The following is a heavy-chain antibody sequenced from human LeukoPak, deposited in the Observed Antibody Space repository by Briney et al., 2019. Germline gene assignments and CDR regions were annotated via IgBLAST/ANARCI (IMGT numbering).Heavy chain of an antibody. Sequence: GASVKDSCKASGYTFTSYAMHWVRQAPGQRLEWMGWINAGNGNTKYSQKFQGRVTITRDTSASTAYMELSSLRSEDTAVYYCARESQLWVFDYWGQGTLVTVSS. J-gene: IGHJ4*02. CDR1: GYTFTSYA. CDR3: ARESQLWVFDY. V-gene: IGHV1-3*01. D-gene: IGHD5-18*01. CDR2: INAGNGNT.